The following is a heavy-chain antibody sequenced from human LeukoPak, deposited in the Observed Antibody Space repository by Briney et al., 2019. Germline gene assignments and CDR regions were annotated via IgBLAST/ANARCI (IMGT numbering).Heavy chain of an antibody. V-gene: IGHV3-23*01. Sequence: PGGSLRLSCEASGFTFSNYAMTWVRQAPGKGLELVSVISASGRNRDYAGSVKGRFTITRDNAENTLSLQMNSLRAEDTAVYYCAKRMGYDSSGFSPLDYWGQGTLVTVSS. CDR1: GFTFSNYA. CDR3: AKRMGYDSSGFSPLDY. J-gene: IGHJ4*02. CDR2: ISASGRNR. D-gene: IGHD3-22*01.